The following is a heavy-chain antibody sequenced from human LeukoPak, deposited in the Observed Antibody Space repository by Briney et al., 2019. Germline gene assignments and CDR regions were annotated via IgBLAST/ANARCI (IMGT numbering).Heavy chain of an antibody. D-gene: IGHD2-15*01. V-gene: IGHV4-39*01. CDR2: IYYSGST. CDR1: GGSISSSSYY. J-gene: IGHJ4*02. Sequence: SETLSLTCTVSGGSISSSSYYWGWIRQPPGKGLEWIGSIYYSGSTYYNPSLKSRVTISVDTSKNQFSLKLSSVTAADTAVYYCARGGVVVVAATHYFDYWGQGTLVTVSS. CDR3: ARGGVVVVAATHYFDY.